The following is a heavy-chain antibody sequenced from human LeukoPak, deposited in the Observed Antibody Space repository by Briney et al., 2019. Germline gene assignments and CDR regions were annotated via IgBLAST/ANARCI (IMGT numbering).Heavy chain of an antibody. Sequence: SETLSLTCAVYGGSFSGYYWSWIRQPPGKGLEWIGEINHSGSTNYNPSLKSRVTISVDTSKNQFSLKLSPVTAADTAVYYRARSRWRDSFDYWGQGTLVTVSS. CDR1: GGSFSGYY. J-gene: IGHJ4*02. CDR2: INHSGST. CDR3: ARSRWRDSFDY. D-gene: IGHD4-23*01. V-gene: IGHV4-34*01.